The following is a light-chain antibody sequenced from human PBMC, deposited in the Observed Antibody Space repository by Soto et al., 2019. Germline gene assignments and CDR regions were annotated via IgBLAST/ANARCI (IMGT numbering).Light chain of an antibody. CDR2: GAS. J-gene: IGKJ1*01. CDR3: QRSYGSPPWT. Sequence: DIQMTQSPSSLSASVGDRVTITCRASQTISIFLNWYQQKPGKAPKLLIYGASTLQGGVPSRFSGSGSGTDFTLNISRLQPEDFAAYYCQRSYGSPPWTFGQGTKVDIK. CDR1: QTISIF. V-gene: IGKV1-39*01.